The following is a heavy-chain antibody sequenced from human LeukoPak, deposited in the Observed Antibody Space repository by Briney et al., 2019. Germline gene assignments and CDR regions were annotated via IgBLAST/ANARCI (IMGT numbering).Heavy chain of an antibody. V-gene: IGHV4-4*02. D-gene: IGHD3-9*01. CDR1: GGSISSTNC. J-gene: IGHJ4*03. CDR2: VHLDGRT. CDR3: AREGGFERPLDY. Sequence: PSETLSLTCGVSGGSISSTNCWTWVRQPPGKGLEWIGEVHLDGRTNYDPSLQSRLTMPVDLSENHLSLKLTSVTAADTAAYYCAREGGFERPLDYSGQGTMVTVSS.